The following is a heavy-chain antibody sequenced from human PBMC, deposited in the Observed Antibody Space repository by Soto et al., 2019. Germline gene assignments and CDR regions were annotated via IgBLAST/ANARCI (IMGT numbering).Heavy chain of an antibody. Sequence: GGSLRLSCAASGFTFSSYGMHWVRQAPGKGLEWVAVISYDGSNKYYADSVKGRFTISRDNSKNTLYLQMNSLRAEDTAVYYCAKEGAMVRGVIITTWIDYWGQGTLVTVSS. CDR1: GFTFSSYG. CDR2: ISYDGSNK. CDR3: AKEGAMVRGVIITTWIDY. J-gene: IGHJ4*02. V-gene: IGHV3-30*18. D-gene: IGHD3-10*01.